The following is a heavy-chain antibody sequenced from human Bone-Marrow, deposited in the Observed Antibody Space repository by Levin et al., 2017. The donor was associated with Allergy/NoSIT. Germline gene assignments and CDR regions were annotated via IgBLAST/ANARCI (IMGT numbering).Heavy chain of an antibody. J-gene: IGHJ6*02. V-gene: IGHV3-48*02. D-gene: IGHD6-13*01. Sequence: GGSLRLSCAASGFTFSNSSMNWVRQAPGKGLEWVSYISDSSSSIFYADSVKGRFTISRENAKNSLFLQMNSLRDEDTAVYYCARDCTHLSYSSTWYYYYGMDVWGQGTTVTVSS. CDR1: GFTFSNSS. CDR2: ISDSSSSI. CDR3: ARDCTHLSYSSTWYYYYGMDV.